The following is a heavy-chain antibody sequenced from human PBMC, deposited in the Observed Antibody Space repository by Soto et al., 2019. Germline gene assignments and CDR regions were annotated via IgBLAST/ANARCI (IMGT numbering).Heavy chain of an antibody. V-gene: IGHV3-21*06. CDR3: ARESEDLTSNFDY. Sequence: PGGSLRLSCAASGFTFTRYSMNWVRQAPGKGLEWVSSISSTTSYIYYGDSMKGRFTISRDNAKNSLYLEMSSLRAEDTAVYYCARESEDLTSNFDYWGQGTLVTVSS. CDR2: ISSTTSYI. CDR1: GFTFTRYS. J-gene: IGHJ4*02.